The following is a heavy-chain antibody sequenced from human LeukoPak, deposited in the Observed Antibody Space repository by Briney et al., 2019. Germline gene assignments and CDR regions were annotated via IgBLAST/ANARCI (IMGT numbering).Heavy chain of an antibody. Sequence: SVKVSRKASGGTFSSYAISWVRQAPGQGLEWMGRIIPILGIANYAQKFQGRVTITADKSTSTAYMELSSLRSEDTAVYYCARGTIGYCSSTSCPPTTLMFDPWGQGTLVTVSS. D-gene: IGHD2-2*01. CDR2: IIPILGIA. J-gene: IGHJ5*02. V-gene: IGHV1-69*04. CDR1: GGTFSSYA. CDR3: ARGTIGYCSSTSCPPTTLMFDP.